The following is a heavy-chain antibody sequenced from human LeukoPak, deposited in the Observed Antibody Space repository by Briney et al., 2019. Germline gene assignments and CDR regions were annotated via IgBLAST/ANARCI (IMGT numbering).Heavy chain of an antibody. Sequence: SETLSLTCTVSGASISSGTYSWSWIRQPPGGGLEWIGYIYHTGSTYYNPSLKGRVTISVDRSKNQFSLNLNFVTAADTALYYCARGDGSGSGRWSDPWGQGTLITVSS. V-gene: IGHV4-30-2*01. CDR3: ARGDGSGSGRWSDP. D-gene: IGHD3-10*01. J-gene: IGHJ5*02. CDR1: GASISSGTYS. CDR2: IYHTGST.